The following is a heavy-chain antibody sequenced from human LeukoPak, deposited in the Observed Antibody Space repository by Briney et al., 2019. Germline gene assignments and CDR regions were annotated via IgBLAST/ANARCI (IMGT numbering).Heavy chain of an antibody. Sequence: GGSLRLSCAVSGFTFSSYIMTWVRQAPGKGLEWVSSISSSSSFIYYADSVRGRFSISRDNAKNSLYLQMNSPRGEDTALYHCARVGGPSHYGGETYYMDVWGKGTTVTISS. D-gene: IGHD4-23*01. CDR1: GFTFSSYI. J-gene: IGHJ6*03. V-gene: IGHV3-21*04. CDR3: ARVGGPSHYGGETYYMDV. CDR2: ISSSSSFI.